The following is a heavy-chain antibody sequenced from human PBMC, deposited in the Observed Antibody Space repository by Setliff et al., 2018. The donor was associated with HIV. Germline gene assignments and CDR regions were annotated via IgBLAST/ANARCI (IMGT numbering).Heavy chain of an antibody. CDR3: ATVAHSSALDY. Sequence: LRLSCAASGFNFNNAWMSWVRQAPGKGLEWVGLIKSKTDGGTTDYAAPVKDRFTISRDDSKNTLYLQVNSLKSEDTAVYYCATVAHSSALDYWGQGTLVTVSS. D-gene: IGHD6-19*01. CDR1: GFNFNNAW. V-gene: IGHV3-15*01. CDR2: IKSKTDGGTT. J-gene: IGHJ4*02.